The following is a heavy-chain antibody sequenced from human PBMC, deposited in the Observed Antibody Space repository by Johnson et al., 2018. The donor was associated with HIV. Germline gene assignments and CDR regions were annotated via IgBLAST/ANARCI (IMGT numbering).Heavy chain of an antibody. Sequence: QVQLVESGGGLVQPGGSLRLSCAVSGLNFSDYGMHWVRQAPGKGLEWVAVISFDGSEEYYADSVKGRFTVSRDNSKNTLYLQMNSLREEDTAVYHCARGRISVTEVDLRGGGFDIWGQGTMVTVSS. J-gene: IGHJ3*02. D-gene: IGHD3-22*01. CDR2: ISFDGSEE. CDR1: GLNFSDYG. CDR3: ARGRISVTEVDLRGGGFDI. V-gene: IGHV3-30*03.